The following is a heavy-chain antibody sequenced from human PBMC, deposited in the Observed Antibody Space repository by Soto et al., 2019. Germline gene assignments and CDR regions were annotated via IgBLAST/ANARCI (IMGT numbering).Heavy chain of an antibody. CDR3: ARDSARRSGWSVALLFDP. CDR1: GFTFSSYE. CDR2: ISSSGSTI. V-gene: IGHV3-48*03. J-gene: IGHJ5*02. Sequence: EVQLVESGGGLVQPGGSLRLSCAASGFTFSSYEMNWVRQAPGKGLEWVSYISSSGSTIYYADSVKGRFTISRDNAKNSLYLQMNSLRAEDTAVYYCARDSARRSGWSVALLFDPWGQGTLVTVSS. D-gene: IGHD6-19*01.